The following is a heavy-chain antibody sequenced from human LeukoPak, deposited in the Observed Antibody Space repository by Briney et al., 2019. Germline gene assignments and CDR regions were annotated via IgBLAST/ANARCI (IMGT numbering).Heavy chain of an antibody. Sequence: ASVKVSCKASGYTFTSYYMHWVRQAPGQGLEWMGWISAYNGNTNYAQKLQGRVTMTTDTSTSTAYMELRSLRSDDTAVYYCARKYGSGSYHKRQTSFDPWGQGTLVTVSS. CDR3: ARKYGSGSYHKRQTSFDP. CDR2: ISAYNGNT. CDR1: GYTFTSYY. D-gene: IGHD3-10*01. V-gene: IGHV1-18*04. J-gene: IGHJ5*02.